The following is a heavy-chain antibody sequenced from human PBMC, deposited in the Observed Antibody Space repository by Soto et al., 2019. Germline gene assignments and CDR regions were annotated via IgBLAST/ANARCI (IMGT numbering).Heavy chain of an antibody. D-gene: IGHD3-22*01. CDR3: ARTPHYYDSRGKYYFDY. J-gene: IGHJ4*02. CDR1: GASINSGNFY. CDR2: IYSSGST. V-gene: IGHV4-31*03. Sequence: KPSETLSLTCTVSGASINSGNFYWSWIRQHPGKGLEWIGYIYSSGSTYYNPSLKSRVSISEDTSKNQFSLTLSSMTAADTAVYYCARTPHYYDSRGKYYFDYWGQGTLVTVSS.